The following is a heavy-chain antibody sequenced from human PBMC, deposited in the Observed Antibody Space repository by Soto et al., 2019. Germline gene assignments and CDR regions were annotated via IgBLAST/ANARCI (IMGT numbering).Heavy chain of an antibody. Sequence: GGSLRLSCAASGFTFSSYAMSWVRQAPGKGLEWVSAISGSGGSTYYADSVKGRFTISRDNSKNTLYLQMNSLRAEDTAVYYCAKDFELELLAYYYYYGMDVWGQGTTVTVSS. CDR1: GFTFSSYA. CDR3: AKDFELELLAYYYYYGMDV. J-gene: IGHJ6*02. D-gene: IGHD1-7*01. V-gene: IGHV3-23*01. CDR2: ISGSGGST.